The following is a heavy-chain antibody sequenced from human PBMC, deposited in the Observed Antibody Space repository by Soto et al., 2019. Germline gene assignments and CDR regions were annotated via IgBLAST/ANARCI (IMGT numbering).Heavy chain of an antibody. D-gene: IGHD6-13*01. CDR1: GFTFNNYG. J-gene: IGHJ6*02. Sequence: QVQLVESGGGVVQPGRSLRLSCAASGFTFNNYGMHWVRQAPGKGLEWVAVIWNDGRNSYYANSVKGRFTISRDNSKXXXXXXXXXXXXXXXAVYYCARRQISPPTRGAATARGAMDVWGQGTTVTVSS. CDR3: ARRQISPPTRGAATARGAMDV. CDR2: IWNDGRNS. V-gene: IGHV3-33*01.